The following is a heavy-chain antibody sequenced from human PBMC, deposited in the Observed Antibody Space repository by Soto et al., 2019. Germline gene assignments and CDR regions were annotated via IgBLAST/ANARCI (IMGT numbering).Heavy chain of an antibody. CDR2: IYYSGST. J-gene: IGHJ4*02. V-gene: IGHV4-59*01. Sequence: SETLSLTCTVSGGSISSYYWSWIRQPPGKGLEWIGYIYYSGSTNYNPSLKSRVTISVDTSKNQFSLKLSSVTAADTAVYYCARAVVPPDYFDSWGQGTLVTVSS. D-gene: IGHD3-16*02. CDR1: GGSISSYY. CDR3: ARAVVPPDYFDS.